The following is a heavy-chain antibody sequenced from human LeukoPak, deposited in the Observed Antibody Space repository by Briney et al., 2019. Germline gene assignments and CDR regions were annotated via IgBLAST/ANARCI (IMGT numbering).Heavy chain of an antibody. Sequence: GGSLRRSCAASGFTFSDYYMNWIRQAPGQGLEWVSYISTGGVTIYYADSGKGRFTISRDNAKNSLYLQMNSLRAEDTAVYYCARDRSDSSSSNWFDPWGQGTLVTVSS. CDR3: ARDRSDSSSSNWFDP. CDR1: GFTFSDYY. D-gene: IGHD6-6*01. CDR2: ISTGGVTI. J-gene: IGHJ5*02. V-gene: IGHV3-11*04.